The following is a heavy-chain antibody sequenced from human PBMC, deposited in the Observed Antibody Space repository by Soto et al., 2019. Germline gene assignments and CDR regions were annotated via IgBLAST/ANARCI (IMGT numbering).Heavy chain of an antibody. CDR1: GFTFGDYA. CDR2: IRSKAYGGTT. D-gene: IGHD3-22*01. J-gene: IGHJ4*02. CDR3: TRDDSSGYWAFDY. Sequence: SLRLSCTASGFTFGDYAMSWVRQAPGKGLEWVGFIRSKAYGGTTEYAASVKGRFTISRDDSKSIAYLQMNSLKTEDTAVYYCTRDDSSGYWAFDYWGQGTLVTVSS. V-gene: IGHV3-49*04.